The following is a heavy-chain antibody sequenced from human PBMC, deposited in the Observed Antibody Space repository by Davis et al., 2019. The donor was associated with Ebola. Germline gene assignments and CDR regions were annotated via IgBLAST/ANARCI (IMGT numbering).Heavy chain of an antibody. CDR3: ARLGDRYCSGGSCYPHYFDY. CDR2: ISSSSSYI. CDR1: GFTVSSNY. D-gene: IGHD2-15*01. J-gene: IGHJ4*02. V-gene: IGHV3-21*01. Sequence: GESLKISCAASGFTVSSNYMSWVRQAPGKGLEWVSSISSSSSYIYYADSVKGRFTISRDNAKNSLYLQMNSLRAEDTAVYYCARLGDRYCSGGSCYPHYFDYWGQGTLVTVSS.